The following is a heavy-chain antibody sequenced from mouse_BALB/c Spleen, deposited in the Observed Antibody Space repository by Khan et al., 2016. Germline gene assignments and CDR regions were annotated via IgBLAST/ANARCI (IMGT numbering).Heavy chain of an antibody. CDR1: GYTFTSYW. V-gene: IGHV1-69*02. J-gene: IGHJ4*01. Sequence: VQLQQPGAELVRPGASVKLSCKASGYTFTSYWINWVKQRPGQGLEWIGNIYPSDSYTNYNQKFKDKATLTVDKSSSTAYMQLSSPTSEDSAVYYCTIYYDYDYAMDYWGQGTSVTVSS. CDR2: IYPSDSYT. D-gene: IGHD2-4*01. CDR3: TIYYDYDYAMDY.